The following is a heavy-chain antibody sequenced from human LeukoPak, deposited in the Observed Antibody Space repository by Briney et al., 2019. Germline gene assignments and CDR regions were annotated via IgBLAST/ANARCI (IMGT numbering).Heavy chain of an antibody. D-gene: IGHD1-1*01. CDR1: GFTFGDYV. V-gene: IGHV3-11*04. CDR2: ISSSGNLI. Sequence: GGSLRLSCAASGFTFGDYVMTWVRQAPGKGLEWVSYISSSGNLIHYADSVKGRFTFSRDDARNSLYLQTNSLRADDTAIYYCAREGGWNDFDYWGQGTLVTVSS. J-gene: IGHJ4*02. CDR3: AREGGWNDFDY.